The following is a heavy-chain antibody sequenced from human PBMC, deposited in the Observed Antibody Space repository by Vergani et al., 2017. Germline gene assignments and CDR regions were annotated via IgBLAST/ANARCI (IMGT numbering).Heavy chain of an antibody. CDR3: ARALVS. CDR2: IGTSDDT. J-gene: IGHJ4*02. V-gene: IGHV3-13*01. Sequence: EVQLVESGGGLVQPGGSLRLFCAASGFNFSNYDMHWVRQATGKGLEWVSAIGTSDDTYDAGSVLGRCTISRENAKSSLYLQMNSLTAADTAVYYCARALVSWGRGTLVTVSS. CDR1: GFNFSNYD. D-gene: IGHD6-6*01.